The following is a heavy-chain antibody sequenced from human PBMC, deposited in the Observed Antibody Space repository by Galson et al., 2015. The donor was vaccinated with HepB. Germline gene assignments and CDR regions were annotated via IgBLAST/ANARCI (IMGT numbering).Heavy chain of an antibody. Sequence: SLRLSCAASGFTFSSYGMHWVRQAPGKGLEWVAFIRYDGSNKYYADSVKGRFTISRDNSKNTLYLQMNSLRAEDTAVYFCAKGGTSSSWYAYDYWGQGTLVTVSS. CDR2: IRYDGSNK. V-gene: IGHV3-30*02. J-gene: IGHJ4*02. D-gene: IGHD6-13*01. CDR1: GFTFSSYG. CDR3: AKGGTSSSWYAYDY.